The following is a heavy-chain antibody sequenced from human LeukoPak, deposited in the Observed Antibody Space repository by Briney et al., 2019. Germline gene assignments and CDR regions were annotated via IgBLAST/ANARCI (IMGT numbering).Heavy chain of an antibody. J-gene: IGHJ6*03. Sequence: PSETLSLTCTVSGGSISSYYWSWVRQPAGKGLEWIGRIYPSGTTNYNPSLKSRVTMSVDRSKNQFSLNLSSVTAADTAVYYCARDLMSSNWGSYYYYMDVWGKGTTVTISS. CDR1: GGSISSYY. CDR2: IYPSGTT. V-gene: IGHV4-4*07. D-gene: IGHD6-13*01. CDR3: ARDLMSSNWGSYYYYMDV.